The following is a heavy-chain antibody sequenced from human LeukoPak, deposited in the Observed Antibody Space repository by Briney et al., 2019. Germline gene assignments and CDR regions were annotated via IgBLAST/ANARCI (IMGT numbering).Heavy chain of an antibody. CDR3: AKVKSGWGDFDY. Sequence: GSLRLSCAASGFTFSSYAMSWVRQAPGKGLEWVSAISGSGGSTYYADSVKGRFTISRDNSKNTLYLQMNSLRAEDTAVYYCAKVKSGWGDFDYWGQGTLVTVSS. J-gene: IGHJ4*02. CDR2: ISGSGGST. D-gene: IGHD6-19*01. V-gene: IGHV3-23*01. CDR1: GFTFSSYA.